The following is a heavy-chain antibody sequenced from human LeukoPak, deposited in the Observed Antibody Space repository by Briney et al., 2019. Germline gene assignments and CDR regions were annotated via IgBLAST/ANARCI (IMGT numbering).Heavy chain of an antibody. CDR3: ARGYVGFYYGSGTHYYGMDV. D-gene: IGHD3-10*01. J-gene: IGHJ6*02. V-gene: IGHV4-34*01. CDR2: INHTGSA. Sequence: PSETLSLTCAVYGGSFRNYYWTWIRQPPGQGLEWIGEINHTGSADSNPSLKSRVTISVDTSKNQISLKLSSVTAADTAVYYCARGYVGFYYGSGTHYYGMDVWGQGTTVTVSS. CDR1: GGSFRNYY.